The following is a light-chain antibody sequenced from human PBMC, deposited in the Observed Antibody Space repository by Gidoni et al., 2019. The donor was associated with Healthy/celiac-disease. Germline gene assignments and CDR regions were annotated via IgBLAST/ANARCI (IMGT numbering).Light chain of an antibody. CDR1: QSVSSSY. V-gene: IGKV3-20*01. CDR2: GAS. J-gene: IGKJ3*01. CDR3: QQYAGA. Sequence: EIVLTQSPGTLSLSPGERATLSCRASQSVSSSYLAWYQQKPGQAPRLFIYGASSRATGIPDRFSGSGSGTDFTLTSSRLEPEDFAVYYCQQYAGAFXLXTKGDIK.